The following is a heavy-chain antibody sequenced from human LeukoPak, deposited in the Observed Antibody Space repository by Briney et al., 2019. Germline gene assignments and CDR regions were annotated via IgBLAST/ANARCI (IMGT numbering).Heavy chain of an antibody. CDR2: IYHSGST. D-gene: IGHD3-22*01. CDR1: GGSFSGYY. J-gene: IGHJ5*02. V-gene: IGHV4-34*01. Sequence: PSETLSLTCAVYGGSFSGYYWSWSRQPPGKGLEWVGEIYHSGSTNYNPSLKSRVTISVDTSKNQFSLRLTSVTAADTAVYYCARGSMAVVVPGAWGQGTLVTVSS. CDR3: ARGSMAVVVPGA.